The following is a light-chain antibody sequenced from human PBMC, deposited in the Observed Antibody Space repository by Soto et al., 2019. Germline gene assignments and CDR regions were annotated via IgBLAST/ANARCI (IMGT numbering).Light chain of an antibody. J-gene: IGKJ1*01. V-gene: IGKV3-11*01. CDR3: QQRSNWPGT. CDR1: QSVSNNY. Sequence: IVFTQSPGTLSLSPRERPSLSCSASQSVSNNYLAWYQQKPGQAPRLLIYDASNRATGIPARFSGSGSGTDFTLTISSLEPEDFAVYYCQQRSNWPGTFGQGTKVDIK. CDR2: DAS.